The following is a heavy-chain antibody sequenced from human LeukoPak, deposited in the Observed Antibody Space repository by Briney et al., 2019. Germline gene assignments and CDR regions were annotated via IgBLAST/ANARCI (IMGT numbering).Heavy chain of an antibody. CDR1: GGSISSYY. J-gene: IGHJ4*02. V-gene: IGHV4-59*01. Sequence: SETLSLTCTVSGGSISSYYWSWIRQPPGKGLEWIGYIYYNGDTDYNPSLESRVTISVDTSKNQISLKRSSVTAADTAVYYCARNTGWRTPSDYWGQGTLVTVSS. CDR3: ARNTGWRTPSDY. D-gene: IGHD6-19*01. CDR2: IYYNGDT.